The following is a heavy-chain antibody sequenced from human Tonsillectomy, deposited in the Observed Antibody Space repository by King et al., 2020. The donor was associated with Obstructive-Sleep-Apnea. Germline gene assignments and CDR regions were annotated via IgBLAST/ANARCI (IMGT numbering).Heavy chain of an antibody. J-gene: IGHJ4*02. D-gene: IGHD5-18*01. CDR2: IDPSDSYT. CDR1: GYSFTSYW. Sequence: VQLVESGAEVKKPGESLRISCKGSGYSFTSYWISWVRQMPGKGLEWMGRIDPSDSYTNYSPSFQGHVTISADKSISTAYLQWSSLKASDTAMYYCARGRRIQRTEEIEFDYWGQGTLVTVSS. CDR3: ARGRRIQRTEEIEFDY. V-gene: IGHV5-10-1*03.